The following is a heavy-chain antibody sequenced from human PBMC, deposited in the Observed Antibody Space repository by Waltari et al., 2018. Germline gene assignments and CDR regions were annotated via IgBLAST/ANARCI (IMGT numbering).Heavy chain of an antibody. CDR2: IIPIFGTA. V-gene: IGHV1-69*13. D-gene: IGHD6-13*01. J-gene: IGHJ6*02. CDR3: ARAMNRVSWYSSSWYDGRYYYYGMDV. Sequence: QVQLVQSGAEVKKPGSSVKVSCKASGGTFSSYAISWVRQAPGQGLEWMGGIIPIFGTANDAQKFQGRVTMTADESTSTAYMELSSLRFEDTAVYYCARAMNRVSWYSSSWYDGRYYYYGMDVWGQGTTVTVSS. CDR1: GGTFSSYA.